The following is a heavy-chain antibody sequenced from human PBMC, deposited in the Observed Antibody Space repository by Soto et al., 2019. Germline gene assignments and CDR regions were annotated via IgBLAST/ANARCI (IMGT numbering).Heavy chain of an antibody. Sequence: SVKVSCKASGGTFSSYAISWVRQAPGQGLEWMGGIVPIFGTANYAQKFQGRVTITADESTSTAYMELSSLRSEDTAVYYCARDALTYYDSSGYPNYWGQGTLVTVSS. J-gene: IGHJ4*02. CDR3: ARDALTYYDSSGYPNY. D-gene: IGHD3-22*01. V-gene: IGHV1-69*13. CDR1: GGTFSSYA. CDR2: IVPIFGTA.